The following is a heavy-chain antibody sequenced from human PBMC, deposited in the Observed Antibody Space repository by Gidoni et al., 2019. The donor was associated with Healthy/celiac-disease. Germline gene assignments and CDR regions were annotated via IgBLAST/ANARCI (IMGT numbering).Heavy chain of an antibody. CDR1: GGSISSSSYY. CDR3: ARPVLRHFDWLGGWFDP. J-gene: IGHJ5*02. V-gene: IGHV4-39*01. D-gene: IGHD3-9*01. CDR2: IDYSGST. Sequence: QLQLQESGPGLVKPSETLSLTCTVSGGSISSSSYYWGWIRQPPGKGLEWMGSIDYSGSTYYNPSLKSRVTISVDTSKNQFSLKLSSVTAADTAVYYCARPVLRHFDWLGGWFDPWGQGTLVTVSS.